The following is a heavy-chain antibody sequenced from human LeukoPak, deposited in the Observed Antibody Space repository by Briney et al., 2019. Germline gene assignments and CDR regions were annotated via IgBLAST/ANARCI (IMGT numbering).Heavy chain of an antibody. CDR1: GFTVSSYA. CDR3: AKAGIAVPATPEY. V-gene: IGHV3-23*01. CDR2: IFGSGGST. D-gene: IGHD6-19*01. J-gene: IGHJ4*02. Sequence: GGSLRLSCAASGFTVSSYAMDWVRQAPGKGMEWGAGIFGSGGSTNYADSVQGPFTISTDNSKNSLYLQMISLRAEDTAVYYCAKAGIAVPATPEYCGQGTQVTVSS.